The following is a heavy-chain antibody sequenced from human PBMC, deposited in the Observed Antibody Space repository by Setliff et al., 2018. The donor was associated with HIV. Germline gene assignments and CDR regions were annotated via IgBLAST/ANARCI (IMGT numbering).Heavy chain of an antibody. CDR3: AKGSLPSGYSYGFFDY. CDR2: IWYDGNNK. V-gene: IGHV3-33*06. D-gene: IGHD5-18*01. Sequence: PGESLKISCAASGFTFSSYGMHWVRQAPGKGLEWVAIIWYDGNNKYYADSVKGRFTISRDNSKNTLYLQMNSLRAEDTAVYYCAKGSLPSGYSYGFFDYWGQGTLVTVSS. J-gene: IGHJ4*02. CDR1: GFTFSSYG.